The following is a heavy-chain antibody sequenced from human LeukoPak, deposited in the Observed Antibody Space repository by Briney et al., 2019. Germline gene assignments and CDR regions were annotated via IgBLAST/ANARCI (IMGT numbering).Heavy chain of an antibody. CDR1: GFTFSSYA. D-gene: IGHD3-10*01. V-gene: IGHV3-30-3*01. CDR3: ARVRGKGHMVRAHAFDI. Sequence: GGSLRLSCAASGFTFSSYAMHWVRQAPGKGLEWVAVISYDGSNKYYADSVKGRFTISRDSSKNTLYLQMNSLRAEDTAVYYCARVRGKGHMVRAHAFDIWGQGTMVTVSS. J-gene: IGHJ3*02. CDR2: ISYDGSNK.